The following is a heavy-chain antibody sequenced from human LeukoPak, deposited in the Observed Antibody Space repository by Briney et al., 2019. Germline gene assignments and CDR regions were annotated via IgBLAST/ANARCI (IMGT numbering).Heavy chain of an antibody. Sequence: SETLSLTCTVSGGSISSSSYYWGWIRQPPGKGLEWIGSIYYSGSTYYNPSLKSRVTISVDTSKNQFSLKLSSVTAADTAVYYCARDRLSSSGSYNWFDPWGQGTLVTVSS. J-gene: IGHJ5*02. V-gene: IGHV4-39*07. CDR2: IYYSGST. D-gene: IGHD3-22*01. CDR1: GGSISSSSYY. CDR3: ARDRLSSSGSYNWFDP.